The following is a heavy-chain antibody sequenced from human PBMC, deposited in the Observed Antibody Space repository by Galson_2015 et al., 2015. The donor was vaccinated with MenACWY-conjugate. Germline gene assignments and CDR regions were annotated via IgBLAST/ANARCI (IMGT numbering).Heavy chain of an antibody. Sequence: SLRLSCAASGFILSSYAMSWVRQAPGKGLEWVSAMSGSGGSRNYADSVKGRFTISRDNSKNTLYLQMNSLRAEDTAVYYCAKTYCSRTNCREPNWYFDLWGRGTLVAVSS. V-gene: IGHV3-23*01. CDR1: GFILSSYA. CDR2: MSGSGGSR. CDR3: AKTYCSRTNCREPNWYFDL. D-gene: IGHD2-2*01. J-gene: IGHJ2*01.